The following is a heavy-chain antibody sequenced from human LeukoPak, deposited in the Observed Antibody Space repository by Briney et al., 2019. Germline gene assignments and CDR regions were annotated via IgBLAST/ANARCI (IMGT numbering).Heavy chain of an antibody. Sequence: SETLSLSCTVSGGSISSNTYYWGWIRRPPGKGLEWIGNIHYSGSTYYNPSLKSRVTISVDTSKNQFSLNLSSLTAADTAVYYCATSDTVSTYNWLDPWGQGTLVTVCS. CDR2: IHYSGST. CDR3: ATSDTVSTYNWLDP. CDR1: GGSISSNTYY. D-gene: IGHD5/OR15-5a*01. V-gene: IGHV4-39*01. J-gene: IGHJ5*02.